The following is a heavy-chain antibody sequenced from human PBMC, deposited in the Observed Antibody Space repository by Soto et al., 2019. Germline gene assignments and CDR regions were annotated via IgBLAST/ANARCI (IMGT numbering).Heavy chain of an antibody. CDR1: GGTFSTYS. CDR3: ASSSGNNYGVGTNYYFDY. J-gene: IGHJ4*02. D-gene: IGHD1-26*01. CDR2: IIPIFGTA. V-gene: IGHV1-69*06. Sequence: QVQLVQSGAEVKKPGSSVKVSCKASGGTFSTYSIVWVRQAPGEGLEWMGGIIPIFGTANFAQKFQDRVTITADKSTNKAFMELSSLKSEDTAVYYCASSSGNNYGVGTNYYFDYWGQGTLVTVSS.